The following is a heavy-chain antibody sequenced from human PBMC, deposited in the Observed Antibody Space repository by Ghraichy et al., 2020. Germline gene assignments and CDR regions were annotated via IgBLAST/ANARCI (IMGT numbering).Heavy chain of an antibody. Sequence: GGSLRLSCAASGFNFNKAWMTWVRQAPGKGLEWVGRIKSETDGGTTDYAAPVKGRFTISRDDSKNTLDLHMNTLKTEDTAVYYCSTDWEFPFDYWGQGTLVTVSS. CDR3: STDWEFPFDY. V-gene: IGHV3-15*07. D-gene: IGHD3-10*01. J-gene: IGHJ4*02. CDR2: IKSETDGGTT. CDR1: GFNFNKAW.